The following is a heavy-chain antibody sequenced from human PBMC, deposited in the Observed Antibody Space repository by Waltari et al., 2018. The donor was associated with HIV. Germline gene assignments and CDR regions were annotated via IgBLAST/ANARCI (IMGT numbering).Heavy chain of an antibody. CDR3: ARSNTNYYDSSCYFNSFDY. V-gene: IGHV4-31*01. CDR1: GGSISSGGYY. CDR2: IYYSGST. D-gene: IGHD3-22*01. J-gene: IGHJ4*02. Sequence: QVQLQESGPGLVKPSQTLSLTCTVSGGSISSGGYYWSWIRQHPGKGLEWIGYIYYSGSTSSTPSLKGLLTISVCTAKNQCPLKLSSVTAADTAVYSCARSNTNYYDSSCYFNSFDYWGQGTLVTVSS.